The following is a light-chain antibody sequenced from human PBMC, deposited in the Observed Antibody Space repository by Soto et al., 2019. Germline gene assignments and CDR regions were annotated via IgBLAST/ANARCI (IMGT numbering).Light chain of an antibody. V-gene: IGKV3-11*01. Sequence: EIVLTQSPATLSLSPGERATLSCRASQSVSTYLAWYQQKPGQAPRLLIYDAFNRATGVPARFRGSGSGTDFTLTISRLEPEDFAVYYCQQYGNSPITFGQGTRLEIK. CDR2: DAF. CDR3: QQYGNSPIT. CDR1: QSVSTY. J-gene: IGKJ5*01.